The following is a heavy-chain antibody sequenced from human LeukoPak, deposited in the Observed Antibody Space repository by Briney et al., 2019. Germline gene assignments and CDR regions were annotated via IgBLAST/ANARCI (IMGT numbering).Heavy chain of an antibody. J-gene: IGHJ4*02. CDR1: GGSISSYY. V-gene: IGHV4-39*07. CDR2: IYYSGST. CDR3: ARDFLFDY. Sequence: SETLSLTCTVSGGSISSYYWGWIRQPPGKGLEWIGSIYYSGSTYYNPSLKSRVTISVDTSKNQFSLKLSSVTAADTAVYYCARDFLFDYWGQGTLVTVSS.